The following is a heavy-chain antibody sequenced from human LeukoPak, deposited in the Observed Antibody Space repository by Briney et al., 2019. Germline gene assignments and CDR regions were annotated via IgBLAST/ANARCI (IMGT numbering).Heavy chain of an antibody. CDR2: INRPPDST. Sequence: PGGSLRLSCAASGFTFSSYSMAWVRQAPGKGLEWVSGINRPPDSTFAADSVKGRFTISRDNSKNTLYLQMNSLRVEDTAVYYCARVDSSGYYKLDYWGQGILVTVSS. V-gene: IGHV3-23*01. CDR3: ARVDSSGYYKLDY. J-gene: IGHJ4*02. D-gene: IGHD3-22*01. CDR1: GFTFSSYS.